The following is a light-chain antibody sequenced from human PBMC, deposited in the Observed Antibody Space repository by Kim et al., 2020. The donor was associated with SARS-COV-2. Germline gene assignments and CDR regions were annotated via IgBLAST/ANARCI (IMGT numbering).Light chain of an antibody. CDR1: ELPKQY. CDR2: EDT. V-gene: IGLV3-25*03. Sequence: PGRRARIPCSGDELPKQYAYWFQQKPGRAPVVVIYEDTERPTGIPERFSGSTSGTTVTLTISGVQAEDEADYYCQSADSSDTFWVFGGGTQLTVL. J-gene: IGLJ3*02. CDR3: QSADSSDTFWV.